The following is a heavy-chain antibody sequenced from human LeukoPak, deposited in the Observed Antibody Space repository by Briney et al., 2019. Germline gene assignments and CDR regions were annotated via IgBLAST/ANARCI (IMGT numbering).Heavy chain of an antibody. J-gene: IGHJ5*02. CDR2: IYYSGST. V-gene: IGHV4-39*07. CDR3: ARDGSGGT. D-gene: IGHD3-10*01. Sequence: SETLSLTCTVSGGSISSSSYYWGWIRQPPGKGLEWIGSIYYSGSTYYNPSLKSRVTISVDTSKNQFSLKLSSVTAADTAVYYCARDGSGGTWGQGTLVTVSS. CDR1: GGSISSSSYY.